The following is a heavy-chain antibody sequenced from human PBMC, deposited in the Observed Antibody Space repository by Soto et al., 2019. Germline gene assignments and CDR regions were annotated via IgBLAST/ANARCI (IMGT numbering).Heavy chain of an antibody. D-gene: IGHD6-19*01. Sequence: GASVKVSCKASGYTFTNYYMHWLRQAPGQGIEWMGIINPSGGSTSYAQKFQGRVTLTRDTSTSTVYMELSSLRSEDTAVYYCARAETSSGCLDYWGLGTLVTVSS. CDR1: GYTFTNYY. CDR2: INPSGGST. V-gene: IGHV1-46*01. J-gene: IGHJ4*02. CDR3: ARAETSSGCLDY.